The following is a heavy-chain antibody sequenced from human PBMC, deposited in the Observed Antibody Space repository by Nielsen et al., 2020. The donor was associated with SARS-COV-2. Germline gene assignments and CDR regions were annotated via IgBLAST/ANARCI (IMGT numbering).Heavy chain of an antibody. CDR1: GWPIIHGNFY. CDR3: AREGRYYSSGWYYFDY. Sequence: SETLSLTCSVSGWPIIHGNFYWTWIRQRPGTGLEWVGHIYYSGHTYYNPSLESRVSMSVDTSKNQFSLKLSSVTAADTAVYYCAREGRYYSSGWYYFDYWGQGTLVTVSS. J-gene: IGHJ4*02. CDR2: IYYSGHT. D-gene: IGHD6-19*01. V-gene: IGHV4-31*03.